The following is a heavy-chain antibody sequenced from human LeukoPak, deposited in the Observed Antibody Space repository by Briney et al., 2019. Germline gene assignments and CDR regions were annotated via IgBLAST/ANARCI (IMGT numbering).Heavy chain of an antibody. V-gene: IGHV3-23*01. CDR1: GFTFSSYA. J-gene: IGHJ4*02. D-gene: IGHD3-10*01. CDR3: AKDPYPYYGSGSYYGY. Sequence: QPGGSLRLSCAASGFTFSSYAMSWVRQAPGKGLEWVSAISGSGGSTYYADSVKGRFTISRDNSKNTLYLQMNSLRAEDTAVYYCAKDPYPYYGSGSYYGYRGQGTLVTVSS. CDR2: ISGSGGST.